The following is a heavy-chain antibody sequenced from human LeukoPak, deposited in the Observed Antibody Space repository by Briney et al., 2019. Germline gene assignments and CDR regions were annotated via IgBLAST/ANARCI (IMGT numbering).Heavy chain of an antibody. D-gene: IGHD3-10*01. Sequence: ASVKVSCKASGYTFTSYYMHWVRQAPGQGLEWMGIINPSGGSTSYAQKFQGRVTMTRDMSTSTVYMELSSLRSEDTAVYYCARGSNGSGSYSWFDPWGQGTLVTVSS. J-gene: IGHJ5*02. V-gene: IGHV1-46*01. CDR2: INPSGGST. CDR3: ARGSNGSGSYSWFDP. CDR1: GYTFTSYY.